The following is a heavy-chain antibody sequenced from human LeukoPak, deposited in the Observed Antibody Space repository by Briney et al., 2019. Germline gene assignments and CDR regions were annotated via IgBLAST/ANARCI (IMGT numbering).Heavy chain of an antibody. J-gene: IGHJ6*03. CDR3: ARGHPGGRHSVDYYYYYMDV. CDR1: GGTFSSYA. Sequence: ASVKVSCKASGGTFSSYAISWVRQAPGQGLEWMGGIIPIFGTANYAQKFQGRVTITTDESTSIAYMELSSLRSEDTAVYYCARGHPGGRHSVDYYYYYMDVWGKGTTVTVSS. CDR2: IIPIFGTA. D-gene: IGHD3-16*01. V-gene: IGHV1-69*05.